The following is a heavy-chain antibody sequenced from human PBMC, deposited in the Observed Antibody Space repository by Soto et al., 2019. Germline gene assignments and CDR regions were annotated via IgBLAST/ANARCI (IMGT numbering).Heavy chain of an antibody. V-gene: IGHV3-23*01. J-gene: IGHJ6*02. CDR1: GFAFSSFA. CDR2: ITDSGGST. D-gene: IGHD3-16*02. CDR3: ARDQGTDYVWGSYPSYYYYYYGMDV. Sequence: GGSLRLSCAASGFAFSSFAMSWVRQAPGKGLEWVSSITDSGGSTFYADSVKGRLTTSRDNSKSTLYLQMNSLRAEDTAVYYCARDQGTDYVWGSYPSYYYYYYGMDVWGQGTTVTVSS.